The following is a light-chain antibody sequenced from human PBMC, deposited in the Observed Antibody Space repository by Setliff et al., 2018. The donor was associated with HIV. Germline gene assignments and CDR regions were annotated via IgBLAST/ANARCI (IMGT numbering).Light chain of an antibody. V-gene: IGKV2-30*02. CDR2: SIS. CDR3: LQGTHWPLT. J-gene: IGKJ1*01. CDR1: QSLVHSDGNTY. Sequence: DVVMTQSPLSLPVTLGQPASISCRSSQSLVHSDGNTYLNWFQQRPGQSPRLLIYSISFRDSGVPDRFSGSGSGTDFTLKISRVESEDVGVYYCLQGTHWPLTFGQGTKVDSK.